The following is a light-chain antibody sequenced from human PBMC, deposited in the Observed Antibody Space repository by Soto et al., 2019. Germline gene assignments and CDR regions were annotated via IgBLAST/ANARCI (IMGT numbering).Light chain of an antibody. J-gene: IGKJ3*01. V-gene: IGKV1-5*03. CDR2: KAS. CDR1: QSISTW. CDR3: RPYNSFSL. Sequence: DIQMTQSPSTLSASVGDTVIITCRASQSISTWLAWYQEKPGKAPKLLIYKASSMQSGVPSRFSGRRSGTEFTLTVSSQQTDALATYYCRPYNSFSLFGPGNNVYLK.